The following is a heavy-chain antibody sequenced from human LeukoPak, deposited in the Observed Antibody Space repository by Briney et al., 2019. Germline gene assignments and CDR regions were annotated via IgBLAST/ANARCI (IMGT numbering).Heavy chain of an antibody. CDR3: ARDLYDSSGYYLDY. J-gene: IGHJ4*02. CDR1: GYSISSGYY. D-gene: IGHD3-22*01. V-gene: IGHV4-38-2*02. CDR2: INHSGST. Sequence: SETLSLTCSVSGYSISSGYYWSWIRQPPGKGLEWIGEINHSGSTNYNPSLKSRVTISVDTSKNQFSLKLSSVTAADTAVYYCARDLYDSSGYYLDYWGQGTLVTVSS.